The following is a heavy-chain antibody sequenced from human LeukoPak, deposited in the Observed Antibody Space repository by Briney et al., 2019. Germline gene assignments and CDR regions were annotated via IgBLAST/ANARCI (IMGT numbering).Heavy chain of an antibody. V-gene: IGHV4-59*08. CDR1: DGSISNYY. CDR2: IYYSGST. CDR3: IGSSYGDYFDY. Sequence: TSETLSLTCTVSDGSISNYYWSWIRQPPGKGLEWIGYIYYSGSTNYNPSLKSRVTISVDTSKNQFSLKLSSVTAADTTVYYCIGSSYGDYFDYWGQGTLVTVSS. J-gene: IGHJ4*02. D-gene: IGHD4-17*01.